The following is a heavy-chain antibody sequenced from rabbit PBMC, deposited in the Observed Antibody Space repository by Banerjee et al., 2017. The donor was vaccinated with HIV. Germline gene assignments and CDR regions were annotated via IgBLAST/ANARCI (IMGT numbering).Heavy chain of an antibody. CDR2: IYTASGVT. CDR1: GFSFSTSYY. D-gene: IGHD1-1*01. V-gene: IGHV1S40*01. Sequence: QSLEESGGGLVQPEGSLTLTCTANGFSFSTSYYVCWVRQAPGKGLEWIGCIYTASGVTYYASWAKGRFTVPKTSSTTVTLQMTSLTAADTATYFCARDRGLVVDLWGPGTLVTVS. CDR3: ARDRGLVVDL. J-gene: IGHJ4*01.